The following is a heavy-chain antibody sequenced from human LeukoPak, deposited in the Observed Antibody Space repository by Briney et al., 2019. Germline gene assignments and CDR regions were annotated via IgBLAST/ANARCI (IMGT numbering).Heavy chain of an antibody. D-gene: IGHD5-18*01. V-gene: IGHV1-58*02. J-gene: IGHJ4*02. CDR2: IVVGSGNT. CDR1: GFSFINSA. Sequence: GASVKVSCKASGFSFINSAIQWVRQARGQRLEWIGWIVVGSGNTDYAQKLQSRVTITRDMSTSTAYMELSSLRYEDTAVYYCALGDTAMVNGVAFDYWGQGTLVTVSS. CDR3: ALGDTAMVNGVAFDY.